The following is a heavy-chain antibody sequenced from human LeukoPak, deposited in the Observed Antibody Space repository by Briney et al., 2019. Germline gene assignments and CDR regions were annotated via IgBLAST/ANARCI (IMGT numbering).Heavy chain of an antibody. Sequence: GGSLRLSCAASGLTFSNSGMHWVRQAPGMGLEWVAFIRYDGSNTYYADSVRGRFTISRDNSKNTLYLQMNSLRTEDTAVYYCAKNPGYSSTWYLLDCRGQGTLVTVSS. V-gene: IGHV3-30*02. CDR1: GLTFSNSG. D-gene: IGHD6-13*01. J-gene: IGHJ4*02. CDR3: AKNPGYSSTWYLLDC. CDR2: IRYDGSNT.